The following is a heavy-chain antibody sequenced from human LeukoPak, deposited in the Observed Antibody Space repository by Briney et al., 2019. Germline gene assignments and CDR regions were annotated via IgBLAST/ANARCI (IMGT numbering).Heavy chain of an antibody. CDR3: ARVPPLQYYYDSSGYSGY. V-gene: IGHV1-3*01. CDR1: GYTFTSYA. J-gene: IGHJ4*02. D-gene: IGHD3-22*01. Sequence: ASVKVSCKASGYTFTSYAMHWVRQAPGQRLEWMGWINAGKGNTKYSQKFQGRVTITRDTSASTAYMELSSLRSEDTAVYYCARVPPLQYYYDSSGYSGYWGQGTLVTVSS. CDR2: INAGKGNT.